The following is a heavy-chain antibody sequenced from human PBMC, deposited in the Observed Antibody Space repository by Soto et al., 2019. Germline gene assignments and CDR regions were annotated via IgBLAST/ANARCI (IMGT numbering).Heavy chain of an antibody. Sequence: SETLSLTCTVSGGAISSGDYYWTWIRQHPGKGLEWIGFIYDSGSLYYNPSLRSRVSMSVDTSNDRFSLNLTAVTAADTVVYYCARLPYDDVWGSLSGMDVWGQGTTVTVSS. V-gene: IGHV4-30-4*01. CDR1: GGAISSGDYY. CDR2: IYDSGSL. J-gene: IGHJ6*02. CDR3: ARLPYDDVWGSLSGMDV. D-gene: IGHD3-16*01.